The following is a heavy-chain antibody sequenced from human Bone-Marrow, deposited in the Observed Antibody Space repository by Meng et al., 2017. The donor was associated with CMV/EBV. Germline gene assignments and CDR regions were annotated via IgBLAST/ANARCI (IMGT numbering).Heavy chain of an antibody. D-gene: IGHD3-3*01. J-gene: IGHJ6*02. Sequence: SETLSLTCAVYGGSFSGYYWSWIRQPPGKGLEWIGEINHSGSTNYNPSLKSRVTISVDTSKNQFSLKLSSVTAADTAVYYCARTDFWSGHQRGFYYYYGMDVWGQGNTVNV. V-gene: IGHV4-34*01. CDR1: GGSFSGYY. CDR3: ARTDFWSGHQRGFYYYYGMDV. CDR2: INHSGST.